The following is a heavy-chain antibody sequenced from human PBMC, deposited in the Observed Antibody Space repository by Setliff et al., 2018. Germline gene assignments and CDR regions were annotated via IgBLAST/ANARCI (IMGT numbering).Heavy chain of an antibody. V-gene: IGHV4-39*01. CDR1: GGSISSTSYQ. CDR2: IYYTGTA. Sequence: SLTCTVSGGSISSTSYQWGWVRQPPGKGLERIGSIYYTGTAYYNPSLKSRVTISVDTSKNQFSLQVTSLAATDTALYFCARHEFVGGYYGSVTYRHFDYWGQGILVTVSS. CDR3: ARHEFVGGYYGSVTYRHFDY. D-gene: IGHD3-10*01. J-gene: IGHJ4*02.